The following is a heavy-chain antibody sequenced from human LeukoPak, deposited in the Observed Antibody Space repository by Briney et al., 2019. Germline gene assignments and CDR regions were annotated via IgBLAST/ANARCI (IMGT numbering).Heavy chain of an antibody. CDR3: AKDIRQWMALDY. D-gene: IGHD6-19*01. Sequence: PGGSLRLSCAASGFTFDDYAMHWVRQAPGKGLEWVSLISKYGASTYYADSVKGRFTISRDNSKNSLYLQMNSLRTEDTALYYCAKDIRQWMALDYWGQGTLVSVSS. CDR2: ISKYGAST. V-gene: IGHV3-43*02. CDR1: GFTFDDYA. J-gene: IGHJ4*02.